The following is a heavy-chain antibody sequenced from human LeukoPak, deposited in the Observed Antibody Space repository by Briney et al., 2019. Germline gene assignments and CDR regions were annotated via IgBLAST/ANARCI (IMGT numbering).Heavy chain of an antibody. J-gene: IGHJ4*02. CDR2: IYYSGST. CDR3: ARGAGYSSGWYADY. Sequence: SETLSLTCTVSGGSISSGGYYWSWIRQHPGKGLEWIGYIYYSGSTYYNPSLKSRVTISVDTSKNQFSLKLSSVTAADTAVYYYARGAGYSSGWYADYWGQGTLVTVSS. D-gene: IGHD6-19*01. CDR1: GGSISSGGYY. V-gene: IGHV4-31*03.